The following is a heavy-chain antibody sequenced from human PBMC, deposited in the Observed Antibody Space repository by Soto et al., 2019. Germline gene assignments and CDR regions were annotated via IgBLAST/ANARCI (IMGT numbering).Heavy chain of an antibody. CDR3: AREPYHYDSSGYYDC. Sequence: SETLSLTCTVSGGSTTSGGYYWNWIRQHPGKGLEWIGYIHHSGSNYHNPSLESRVTMSIDTSKHQISLKLSSVTAADTAIYYCAREPYHYDSSGYYDCWGRGTLVTVSS. CDR2: IHHSGSN. J-gene: IGHJ4*02. D-gene: IGHD3-22*01. CDR1: GGSTTSGGYY. V-gene: IGHV4-31*03.